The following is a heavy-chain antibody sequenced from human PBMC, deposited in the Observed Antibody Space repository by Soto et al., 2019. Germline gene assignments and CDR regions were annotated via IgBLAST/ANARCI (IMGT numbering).Heavy chain of an antibody. CDR1: EFTFSSYA. J-gene: IGHJ4*02. V-gene: IGHV3-23*01. CDR2: ISGSGGST. D-gene: IGHD3-10*01. CDR3: AKGPKVRGVILGGVDY. Sequence: VGSLRLSCAASEFTFSSYAMSWVLQAPGKGLEWVSAISGSGGSTYYADSVKGRFTISRDNSKNTLYLQMNSLRAEDTAVYYCAKGPKVRGVILGGVDYWGQGTRVTV.